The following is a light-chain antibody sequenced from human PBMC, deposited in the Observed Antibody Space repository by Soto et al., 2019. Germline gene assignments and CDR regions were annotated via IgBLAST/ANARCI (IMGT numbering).Light chain of an antibody. CDR3: QQSYSTPLT. Sequence: QMTQSPASLSASVGDRVTITCRASQSISSYLNWYQQKPGKAPKLLIYAASSLQSGVPSRFSGSGSGTDFTLTISSLQPEDFATYYCQQSYSTPLTFGGGTKVDIK. V-gene: IGKV1-39*01. CDR2: AAS. J-gene: IGKJ4*01. CDR1: QSISSY.